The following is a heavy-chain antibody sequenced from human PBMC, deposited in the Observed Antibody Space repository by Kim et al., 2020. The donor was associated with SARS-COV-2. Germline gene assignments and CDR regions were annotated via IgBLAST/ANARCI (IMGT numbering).Heavy chain of an antibody. CDR2: ISYDGSNK. CDR1: GFTFSSYG. V-gene: IGHV3-30*18. D-gene: IGHD1-26*01. J-gene: IGHJ4*02. CDR3: AKDNGYSGSYYFDY. Sequence: GGSLRLSCAASGFTFSSYGMHWVRQAPGKGLEWVAVISYDGSNKYYADSVKGRFTISRDNSKNTLYLQMNSLRAEDTAVYYCAKDNGYSGSYYFDYWGQGTLVTVSS.